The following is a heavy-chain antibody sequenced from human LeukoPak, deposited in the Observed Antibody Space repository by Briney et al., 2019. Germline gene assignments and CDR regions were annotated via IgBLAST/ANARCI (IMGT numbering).Heavy chain of an antibody. J-gene: IGHJ6*03. Sequence: PGGTLRLSCAASGFTFSTSGMSWVRQTPGKGLQWVSGIINSGDTTHYADSVKGRFTVSRDNSKNTLYLQMNSLRAEDTAVYYCARSFGSGIAYSDYYYMDVWGKGTTVTVSS. CDR1: GFTFSTSG. CDR2: IINSGDTT. D-gene: IGHD3-10*01. CDR3: ARSFGSGIAYSDYYYMDV. V-gene: IGHV3-23*01.